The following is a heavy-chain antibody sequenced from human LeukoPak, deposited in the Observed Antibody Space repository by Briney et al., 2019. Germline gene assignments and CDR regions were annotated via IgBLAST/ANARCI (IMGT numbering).Heavy chain of an antibody. J-gene: IGHJ6*02. Sequence: PGGSLRLSCAASGFTFGSYAMSWVRQAPGEGLEWVSGVSGNGGTTYYADSVKGRFTISRDNSKNTVYLQMNSLRAEDTAVYYCAKHDGSYYYYGMDVWGQGTTVTVSS. CDR3: AKHDGSYYYYGMDV. D-gene: IGHD3-22*01. V-gene: IGHV3-23*01. CDR1: GFTFGSYA. CDR2: VSGNGGTT.